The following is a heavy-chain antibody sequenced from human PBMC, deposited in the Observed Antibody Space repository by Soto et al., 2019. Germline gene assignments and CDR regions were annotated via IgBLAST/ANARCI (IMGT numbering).Heavy chain of an antibody. J-gene: IGHJ4*02. D-gene: IGHD3-3*01. CDR3: ARAIIALTYYDFWSGSYYFDY. Sequence: SEILSLTCTVSGGSISSYYWSWIRQPPGKGLEWIGYIYYSGSTNYNPSLKSRVTISVDTSKNQFSLKLSSVTAADTAVYYCARAIIALTYYDFWSGSYYFDYWGQGTLVTVSS. CDR2: IYYSGST. V-gene: IGHV4-59*01. CDR1: GGSISSYY.